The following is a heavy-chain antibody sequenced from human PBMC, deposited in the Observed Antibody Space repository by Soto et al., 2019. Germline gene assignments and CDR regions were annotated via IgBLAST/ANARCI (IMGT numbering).Heavy chain of an antibody. CDR1: GYTFTSYY. CDR3: ATPYSSGWYAWDY. D-gene: IGHD6-19*01. J-gene: IGHJ4*02. V-gene: IGHV1-46*03. CDR2: INPSGGST. Sequence: QVQLVQSGAEVKKPGASVKVSCKASGYTFTSYYMHWVRQAPGQGLEWMGIINPSGGSTSYAQKFQGRVTMTRDTSTSPVYMELSSLRSEDTAVYYCATPYSSGWYAWDYWGQGTPVTVSS.